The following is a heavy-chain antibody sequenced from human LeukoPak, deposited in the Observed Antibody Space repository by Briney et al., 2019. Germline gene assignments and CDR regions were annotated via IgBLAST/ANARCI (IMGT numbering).Heavy chain of an antibody. J-gene: IGHJ4*02. CDR3: ARDPQLRYFDFPSWPLFDY. V-gene: IGHV1-18*01. Sequence: GASVKVSCKASGYTFTSYGIGWVRQAPGQGLEWMGWISAYNGNTNYAQKLQGRVTMTTDTSTSTAYMELRSLRSDDTAVYYCARDPQLRYFDFPSWPLFDYWGQGTLVTVSS. CDR1: GYTFTSYG. CDR2: ISAYNGNT. D-gene: IGHD3-9*01.